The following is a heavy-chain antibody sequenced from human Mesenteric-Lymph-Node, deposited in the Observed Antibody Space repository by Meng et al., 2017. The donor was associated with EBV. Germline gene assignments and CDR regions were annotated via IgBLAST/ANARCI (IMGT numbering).Heavy chain of an antibody. CDR1: GGSFSGYY. J-gene: IGHJ4*02. Sequence: QVQLQQWGAGLLKPSETLSLTCAVYGGSFSGYYWSWIRQPPGKGLDWLGEINHSGSTNYNPSLKSRVTISVDTSKNQFSLKLSSVTAADTAVFYCARGGYYGPPLLDSWGQGTLVTVSS. D-gene: IGHD3-10*01. CDR3: ARGGYYGPPLLDS. V-gene: IGHV4-34*01. CDR2: INHSGST.